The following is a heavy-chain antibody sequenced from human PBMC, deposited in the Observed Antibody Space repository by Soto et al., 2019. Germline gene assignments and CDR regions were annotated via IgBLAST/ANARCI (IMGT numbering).Heavy chain of an antibody. D-gene: IGHD6-13*01. CDR2: ISSSSSYI. J-gene: IGHJ5*02. V-gene: IGHV3-21*01. Sequence: GGSLRLSCAASGFTFSSYSMNWVRQAPGKGLEWVSSISSSSSYIYYADSVKGRFTISRDNAKNSLYLQMNSLRAEDTAVYYCARVRIAAAAIDPWGQGTLVTVSS. CDR1: GFTFSSYS. CDR3: ARVRIAAAAIDP.